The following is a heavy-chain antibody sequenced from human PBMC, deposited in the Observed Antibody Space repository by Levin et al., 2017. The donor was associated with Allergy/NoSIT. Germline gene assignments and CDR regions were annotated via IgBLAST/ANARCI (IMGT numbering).Heavy chain of an antibody. CDR3: AKDIIGMVMRNFEQ. CDR1: GFTFSRNA. J-gene: IGHJ4*02. Sequence: GESLKISCATSGFTFSRNAMSWVRQAPGKGLEWVSAITASGRNTYYANSVKGRFTISRDSSRNTLYLQMASLRVEDTAVYFCAKDIIGMVMRNFEQWGQGTPVTVSS. V-gene: IGHV3-23*01. D-gene: IGHD3-3*01. CDR2: ITASGRNT.